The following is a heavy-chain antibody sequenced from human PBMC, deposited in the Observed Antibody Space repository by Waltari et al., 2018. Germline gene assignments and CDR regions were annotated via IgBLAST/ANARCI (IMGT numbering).Heavy chain of an antibody. Sequence: QVQLQESGPGLVKPSETLSLTCAVSGYSISSGYYWGWIRQPPGKGLEWIGSIYHSGSTSYNPSLKSRVTISVDTSKNQFSLKLSSVTAADTAVYYCARDGMQGVASYDYWGQGTLVTVSS. CDR3: ARDGMQGVASYDY. D-gene: IGHD2-8*01. J-gene: IGHJ4*02. V-gene: IGHV4-38-2*02. CDR1: GYSISSGYY. CDR2: IYHSGST.